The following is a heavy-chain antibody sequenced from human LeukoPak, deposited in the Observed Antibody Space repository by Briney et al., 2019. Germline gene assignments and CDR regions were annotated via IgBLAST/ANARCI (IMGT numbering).Heavy chain of an antibody. Sequence: GGSLRLSXAAAGFTVSSTYMSWVRQAPGKGLEWVSYISSSGSTIYYADSVKGRFTISRDNAKNSLYLQMNSLRAEDTAVYYCARELMITFGGVVVNKYYFDYWGQGTLVTVSS. CDR1: GFTVSSTY. V-gene: IGHV3-11*04. CDR3: ARELMITFGGVVVNKYYFDY. CDR2: ISSSGSTI. D-gene: IGHD3-16*02. J-gene: IGHJ4*02.